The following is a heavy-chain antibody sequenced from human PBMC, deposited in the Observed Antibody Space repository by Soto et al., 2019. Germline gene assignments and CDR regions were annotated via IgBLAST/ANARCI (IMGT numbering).Heavy chain of an antibody. D-gene: IGHD3-10*02. CDR2: IYYSGST. CDR3: ARSQRITLSPPCY. Sequence: RSETLSLTCTVSGGSISSSYWSWIRQPPGKGLEWIGYIYYSGSTSYSPSLKSRVTISVDTSENQFSLKLSSVTAADTAVYYCARSQRITLSPPCYWGDGTLVTASS. CDR1: GGSISSSY. J-gene: IGHJ4*01. V-gene: IGHV4-59*01.